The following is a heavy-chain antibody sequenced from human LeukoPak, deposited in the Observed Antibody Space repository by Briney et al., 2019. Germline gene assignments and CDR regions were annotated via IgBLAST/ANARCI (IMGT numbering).Heavy chain of an antibody. V-gene: IGHV3-33*01. J-gene: IGHJ4*02. CDR1: GSTFSSYG. Sequence: TGRSLRLSCAASGSTFSSYGMHWVRQAPGKGLEWVAVIWYDGSNKYYADSVKGRFTISRDNSRNTLYLQMNSLRAEDTAVYYCARDPLVALLEYYFDYWGQGTLVTVSS. D-gene: IGHD3-3*01. CDR2: IWYDGSNK. CDR3: ARDPLVALLEYYFDY.